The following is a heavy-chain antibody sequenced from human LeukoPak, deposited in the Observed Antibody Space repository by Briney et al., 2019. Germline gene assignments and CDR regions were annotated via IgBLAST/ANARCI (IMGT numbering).Heavy chain of an antibody. D-gene: IGHD1-26*01. Sequence: SETLSLTCAVSGGSISSYYWSWIRQPPGKGLEWIGCIYYSGSTNYNPSLKSRVTISVDTSKNQFSLKLSSVTAADTAVYYCASLSYSGSYLGTFDYWGQGTLVTVSS. J-gene: IGHJ4*02. CDR1: GGSISSYY. V-gene: IGHV4-59*08. CDR3: ASLSYSGSYLGTFDY. CDR2: IYYSGST.